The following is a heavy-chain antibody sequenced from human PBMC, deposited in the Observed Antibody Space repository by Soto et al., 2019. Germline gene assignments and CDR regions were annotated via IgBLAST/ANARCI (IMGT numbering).Heavy chain of an antibody. Sequence: WSLRLSCAVSVFTFGSYWMNWVRLIPGKGLEWVAYIKPDGSATYYVDSVKGRFTISRDNAKNSLYLQMNSLRVEDTSVYYCARAGYCGPGCYYYFDYWGQGTLVTVSS. J-gene: IGHJ4*02. D-gene: IGHD2-21*02. CDR2: IKPDGSAT. CDR3: ARAGYCGPGCYYYFDY. CDR1: VFTFGSYW. V-gene: IGHV3-7*01.